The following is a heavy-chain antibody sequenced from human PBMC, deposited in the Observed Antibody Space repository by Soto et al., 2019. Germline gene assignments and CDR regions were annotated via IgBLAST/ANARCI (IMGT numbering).Heavy chain of an antibody. CDR2: IIPIFGTA. V-gene: IGHV1-69*13. D-gene: IGHD5-12*01. J-gene: IGHJ6*02. Sequence: ASVKVSCKASGGTFSSYAISWVRQAPGQGLEWMGGIIPIFGTANYAQKFQGRVTITADESTSTAYMELSSLRSEDTAVYYCASRNSGYDWDYYGMDVWGQGTTVTVSS. CDR1: GGTFSSYA. CDR3: ASRNSGYDWDYYGMDV.